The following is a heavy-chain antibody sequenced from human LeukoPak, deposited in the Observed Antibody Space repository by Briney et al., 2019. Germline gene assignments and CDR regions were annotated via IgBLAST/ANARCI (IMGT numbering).Heavy chain of an antibody. J-gene: IGHJ4*02. CDR3: ARTSGYFDY. Sequence: ASVKVSCKASGYTFTGFYMHWVRQAPGQGLEWMGWISAYNGNTNYAQKLQGRVTMTTDTSTGTAYMELRSLRSDDTAVYYCARTSGYFDYWGQGTLVTVSS. V-gene: IGHV1-18*04. CDR1: GYTFTGFY. CDR2: ISAYNGNT. D-gene: IGHD3-22*01.